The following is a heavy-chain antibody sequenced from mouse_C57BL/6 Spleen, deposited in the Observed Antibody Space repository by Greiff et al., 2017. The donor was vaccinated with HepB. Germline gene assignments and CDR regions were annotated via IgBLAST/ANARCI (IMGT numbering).Heavy chain of an antibody. CDR3: ARGATVVEDYAMDY. V-gene: IGHV1-55*01. Sequence: QVQLQQPGAELVKPGASVKMSCKASGYTFTSYWITWVNQRPGQGLEWIGDIYPGSGSTNYNEKFKSKATLTVDTSSSTGYMQLSSLTSEDAAVYDCARGATVVEDYAMDYWGKGTSVTVSS. J-gene: IGHJ4*01. CDR2: IYPGSGST. D-gene: IGHD1-1*01. CDR1: GYTFTSYW.